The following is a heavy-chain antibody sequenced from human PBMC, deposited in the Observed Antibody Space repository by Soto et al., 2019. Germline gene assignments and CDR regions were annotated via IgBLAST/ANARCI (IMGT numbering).Heavy chain of an antibody. J-gene: IGHJ4*02. V-gene: IGHV3-64D*06. Sequence: SCSVSGFTFSSYAMHWVRQAPGKGLEYVSSISSNGSPTYYVDSVKGRFTISRDNSKNTLYLQMSSLRPEDTAVYYCVIDRWVEYWGQGALVTVSS. CDR3: VIDRWVEY. CDR1: GFTFSSYA. D-gene: IGHD1-26*01. CDR2: ISSNGSPT.